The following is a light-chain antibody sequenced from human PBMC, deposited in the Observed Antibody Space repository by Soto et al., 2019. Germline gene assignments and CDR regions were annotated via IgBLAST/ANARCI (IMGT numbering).Light chain of an antibody. Sequence: EIVLTQSPATLSLSPGERATLSCRASQSVSSYFAWYQQKPGQAPRLLIYDASNRATGIPARFSGSGSGTDFTLTISSLEPEDFAVYYCQKRSNWPPYTLGQGTKLGSN. CDR1: QSVSSY. CDR2: DAS. V-gene: IGKV3-11*01. CDR3: QKRSNWPPYT. J-gene: IGKJ2*01.